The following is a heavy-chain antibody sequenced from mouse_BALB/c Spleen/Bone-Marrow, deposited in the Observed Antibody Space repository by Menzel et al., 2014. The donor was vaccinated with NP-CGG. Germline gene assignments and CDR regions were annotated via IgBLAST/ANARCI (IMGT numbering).Heavy chain of an antibody. Sequence: EVQLQQSGAELVKPGASVKLSCTASGFNIKDTYMHWVKQRPEQGLEWIGRIDPANGNTKYDPKFQGKATITADTSSNTAYLQLSSLTSEDTAVYYCARGGYYVPYFDYWGQGTTLTVSS. J-gene: IGHJ2*01. V-gene: IGHV14-3*02. CDR3: ARGGYYVPYFDY. CDR1: GFNIKDTY. CDR2: IDPANGNT. D-gene: IGHD2-3*01.